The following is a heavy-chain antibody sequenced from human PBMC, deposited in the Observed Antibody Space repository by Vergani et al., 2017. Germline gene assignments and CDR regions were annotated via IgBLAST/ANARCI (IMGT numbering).Heavy chain of an antibody. D-gene: IGHD6-19*01. Sequence: EVQLVESGGGLVQPGRSLRLSCAASGFTFDDYAMHWVRQAQGKGLEWVSGISWNSGSIGYADSVKGRFTISRDNAKNSLYLQMNSLRAEDTALYYCAKAQYSSGWSAFDIWGQGTMVTVSS. V-gene: IGHV3-9*01. CDR1: GFTFDDYA. CDR2: ISWNSGSI. J-gene: IGHJ3*02. CDR3: AKAQYSSGWSAFDI.